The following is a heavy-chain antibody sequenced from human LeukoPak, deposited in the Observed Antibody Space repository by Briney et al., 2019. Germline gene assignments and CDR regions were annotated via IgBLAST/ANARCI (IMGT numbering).Heavy chain of an antibody. CDR1: GFTFSSYG. CDR2: IRYDGSNK. Sequence: GGSLRLSCAASGFTFSSYGMHWVRQAPGKGLEWVAFIRYDGSNKYYADSVKGRFTISRDDSKNTLYLQMNSLRAEDTAVYYCAKDRNPLGPYYYYMDVWGKGTTVTISS. D-gene: IGHD1-14*01. V-gene: IGHV3-30*02. CDR3: AKDRNPLGPYYYYMDV. J-gene: IGHJ6*03.